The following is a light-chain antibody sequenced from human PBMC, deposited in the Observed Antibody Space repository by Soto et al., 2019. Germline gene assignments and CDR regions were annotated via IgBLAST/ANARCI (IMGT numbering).Light chain of an antibody. J-gene: IGKJ4*01. Sequence: DIQMTQSPSTLSASVGDRVTITCRASQSISSWLARYQQKPGKAPKLLIYDASSLESGVPSRFSGSGSGTEFTLTISSLQPDDFATYYCQQYNSSTFGGGTKVDIK. CDR1: QSISSW. CDR2: DAS. V-gene: IGKV1-5*01. CDR3: QQYNSST.